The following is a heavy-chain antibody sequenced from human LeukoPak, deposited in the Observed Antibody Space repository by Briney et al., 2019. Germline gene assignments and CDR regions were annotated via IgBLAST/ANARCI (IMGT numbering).Heavy chain of an antibody. CDR3: ARDAHDFWSGYYTPLYYYYMGV. V-gene: IGHV3-21*01. D-gene: IGHD3-3*01. CDR1: GFTFSSYS. CDR2: ISSSSSYI. J-gene: IGHJ6*03. Sequence: PGGSLRLSCAASGFTFSSYSMNWVRQAPGKGLEWVSSISSSSSYIYYADSVKGRFTISRDNAKNSLYLQMNSLRAEDTAVYYCARDAHDFWSGYYTPLYYYYMGVWGKGTTVTVSS.